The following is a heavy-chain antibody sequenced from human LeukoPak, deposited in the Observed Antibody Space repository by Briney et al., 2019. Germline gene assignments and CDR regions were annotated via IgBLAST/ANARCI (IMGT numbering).Heavy chain of an antibody. CDR2: ISPNSADI. Sequence: LSLTCTVSGGSISSSSYYWGWIRQSPGKGLEWLAYISPNSADIPYADSVKGRFTISRDNAKNSLYLQMNSLRVEDTGIYYCSRDPRSLDYWGQGALVTVSS. CDR1: GGSISSSSYY. J-gene: IGHJ4*02. CDR3: SRDPRSLDY. V-gene: IGHV3-11*01.